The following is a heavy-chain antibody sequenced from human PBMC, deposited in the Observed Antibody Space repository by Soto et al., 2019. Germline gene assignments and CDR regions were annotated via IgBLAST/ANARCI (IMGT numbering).Heavy chain of an antibody. J-gene: IGHJ6*02. CDR2: ISGSSGYI. V-gene: IGHV3-21*01. Sequence: PGGSLRLSCAASGFTFSSYNMNWVRQAPGKGLKWVSSISGSSGYIYYADSVKGRFTISRDNAKNSLNMQMNSLRAEDTAVYYCERNRDRAVDCTHYSSSMEVWVQRTTVTFSS. CDR3: ERNRDRAVDCTHYSSSMEV. CDR1: GFTFSSYN. D-gene: IGHD2-21*02.